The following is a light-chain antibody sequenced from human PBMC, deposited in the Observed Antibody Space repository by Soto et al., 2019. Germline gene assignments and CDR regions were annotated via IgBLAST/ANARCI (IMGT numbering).Light chain of an antibody. Sequence: QSVLTQPPSVSGAPGQRVTISCTGSSSNIGAGYDVHWYQQLPGTAPKLLIYGNSNRPSGVPDRFSGSKSGTSASLAITGLQAEDEADYYCQSYDSSLSAVVFGGGT. CDR3: QSYDSSLSAVV. J-gene: IGLJ2*01. CDR1: SSNIGAGYD. V-gene: IGLV1-40*01. CDR2: GNS.